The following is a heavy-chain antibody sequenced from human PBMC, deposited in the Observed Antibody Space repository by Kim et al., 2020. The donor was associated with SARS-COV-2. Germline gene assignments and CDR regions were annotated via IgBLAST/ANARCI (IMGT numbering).Heavy chain of an antibody. CDR1: GGSISSNY. D-gene: IGHD2-15*01. J-gene: IGHJ4*02. CDR3: ARGNDCSGGSCYVDY. Sequence: ETLSLTCTVSGGSISSNYWSWIRQPPGKGLEWIGYISYRGSTNYNPSLKSRVTISMDTSKNHFSLKLSSVTAADTAVYYCARGNDCSGGSCYVDYWGQGALVTVSS. CDR2: ISYRGST. V-gene: IGHV4-59*01.